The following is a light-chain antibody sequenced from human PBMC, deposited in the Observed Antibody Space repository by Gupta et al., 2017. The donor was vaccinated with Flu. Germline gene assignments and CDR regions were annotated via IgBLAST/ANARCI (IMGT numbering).Light chain of an antibody. V-gene: IGKV3-20*01. Sequence: EIVLTQSPGTVSLSPGERATLSCRASQNVGNNYLGWYQQKVGQAPRLLIYNGSNRAAGISNRFSGSGSGTDFTLTISGLEPQDSAVYYCHQYAYSPLTSGGGTKVEIK. CDR2: NGS. J-gene: IGKJ4*01. CDR1: QNVGNNY. CDR3: HQYAYSPLT.